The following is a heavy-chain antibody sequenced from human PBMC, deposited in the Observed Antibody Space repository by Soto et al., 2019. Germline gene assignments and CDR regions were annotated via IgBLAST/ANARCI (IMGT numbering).Heavy chain of an antibody. CDR2: IWYDGNNK. D-gene: IGHD2-21*01. V-gene: IGHV3-33*01. J-gene: IGHJ4*02. CDR3: ARGLHSLFDY. CDR1: GFTFSHYG. Sequence: QVQLVESGGGVVQPGGSLRLSCAASGFTFSHYGMHWVRQAPGKGLEWVAVIWYDGNNKYYADSVKGRFTISRDNSNNTLYVQMTSLRAEDTAVYYCARGLHSLFDYWGQGTLVTVSS.